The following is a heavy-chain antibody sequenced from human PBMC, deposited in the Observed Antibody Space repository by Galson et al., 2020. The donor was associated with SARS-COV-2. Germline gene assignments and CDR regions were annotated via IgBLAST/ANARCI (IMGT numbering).Heavy chain of an antibody. D-gene: IGHD2-2*01. Sequence: GGSLRLSCAASGFTFSSYGMHWVRQAPGKGLEWVAVIWYDGSNKYYADSVTGRFTISRDNSKNTLYLQMNSLRAEDTAVYYCARDLEYQLLGGWGGDGYWGQGTLVTVSS. CDR1: GFTFSSYG. CDR2: IWYDGSNK. CDR3: ARDLEYQLLGGWGGDGY. V-gene: IGHV3-33*01. J-gene: IGHJ4*02.